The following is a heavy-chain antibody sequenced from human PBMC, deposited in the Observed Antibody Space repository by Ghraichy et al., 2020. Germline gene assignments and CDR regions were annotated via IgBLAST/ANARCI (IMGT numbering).Heavy chain of an antibody. CDR1: GFTFSSYA. V-gene: IGHV3-23*01. Sequence: GGSLRLSCAASGFTFSSYAMSWVRQAPGKGLEWVSAISGSGGSTYYADSVKGRFTISRDNSKNTLYLQMNSLRAEDTAVYYCAKVRAMYYDSRGYFDYWGQGTLVTVSS. J-gene: IGHJ4*02. CDR2: ISGSGGST. D-gene: IGHD3-22*01. CDR3: AKVRAMYYDSRGYFDY.